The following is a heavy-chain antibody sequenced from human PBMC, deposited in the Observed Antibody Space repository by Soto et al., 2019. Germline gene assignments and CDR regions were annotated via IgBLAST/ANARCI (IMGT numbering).Heavy chain of an antibody. CDR3: ARHAINYDFWSGYYTFDP. CDR2: IYYSGST. Sequence: SETLSLTCTVSGGSISSSSYYWGWIRQPPGKGLEWIGSIYYSGSTYYNPSLKSRVTISVDTSKNQFSLKLSSVTAADTAVYYCARHAINYDFWSGYYTFDPWGQGTLVTVSS. J-gene: IGHJ5*02. D-gene: IGHD3-3*01. CDR1: GGSISSSSYY. V-gene: IGHV4-39*01.